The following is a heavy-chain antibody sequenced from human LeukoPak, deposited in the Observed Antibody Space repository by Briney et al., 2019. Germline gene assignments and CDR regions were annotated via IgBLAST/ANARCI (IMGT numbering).Heavy chain of an antibody. D-gene: IGHD1-26*01. J-gene: IGHJ4*02. V-gene: IGHV4-4*07. Sequence: SETLSLTCDVSGDFIRSYWWGWVRQPAGKGLEWIGRIYATGSTKFNPSLESRLTMSMATSTNRISLNLTSVTAADTAIYFCARQGYTASYYFLVFWSQGMLVTVSS. CDR3: ARQGYTASYYFLVF. CDR1: GDFIRSYW. CDR2: IYATGST.